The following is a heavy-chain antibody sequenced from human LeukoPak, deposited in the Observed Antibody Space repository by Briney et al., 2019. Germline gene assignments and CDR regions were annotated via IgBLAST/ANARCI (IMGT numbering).Heavy chain of an antibody. Sequence: PGGSLRLSCAASGFTVSSNYMSWVRQAPGKGLEWVSVIYSGGSTYYADSVKGRFTISRHNSKNTLYLQMNSLRAEDTAVYYCARVPQYCSSTSCYYYYGMDVWGQGTTVTVSS. V-gene: IGHV3-53*04. CDR1: GFTVSSNY. CDR3: ARVPQYCSSTSCYYYYGMDV. D-gene: IGHD2-2*01. CDR2: IYSGGST. J-gene: IGHJ6*02.